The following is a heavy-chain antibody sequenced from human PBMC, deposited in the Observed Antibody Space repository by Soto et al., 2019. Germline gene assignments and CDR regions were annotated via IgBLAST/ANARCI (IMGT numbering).Heavy chain of an antibody. D-gene: IGHD3-9*01. CDR2: ISGSGGST. CDR3: AKAPRGYDILTGYHYYFDY. Sequence: GGSLRLSCSASGFTFSIYAMSWFRQAPGKGLEWVSAISGSGGSTYYADSVKGRFTISRDNSKNTLYLQMNSLRAEDTAVYYCAKAPRGYDILTGYHYYFDYWGQGTPVTVSS. V-gene: IGHV3-23*01. J-gene: IGHJ4*02. CDR1: GFTFSIYA.